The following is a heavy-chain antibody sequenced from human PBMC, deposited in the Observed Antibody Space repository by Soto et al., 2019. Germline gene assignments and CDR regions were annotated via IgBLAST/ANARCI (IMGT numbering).Heavy chain of an antibody. D-gene: IGHD6-13*01. CDR1: GFSLSTSGVG. CDR2: IYWDDDK. CDR3: AHRISPDSSSWYSGWFDP. J-gene: IGHJ5*02. Sequence: ESGPTLVNPTQTLTLTCTFSGFSLSTSGVGVGWIRQPPGKALEWLALIYWDDDKRYSPSLKSRLTITKDTSKNQVVLTMTNMDPVDTATYYCAHRISPDSSSWYSGWFDPWGQGTLVTVSS. V-gene: IGHV2-5*02.